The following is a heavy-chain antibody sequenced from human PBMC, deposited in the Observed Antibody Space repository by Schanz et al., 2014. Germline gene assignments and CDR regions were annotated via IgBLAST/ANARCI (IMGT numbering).Heavy chain of an antibody. CDR1: GFSFSSYT. D-gene: IGHD3-3*01. V-gene: IGHV3-23*01. CDR3: ARGVRIDY. J-gene: IGHJ4*02. CDR2: LSGDGGTT. Sequence: EVQLLESGGGLVQPGESLRLSCAASGFSFSSYTMSWVRQAPGKGLQWVSSLSGDGGTTHYADSVKGRFTISRDNYKNTLYLQMNNLRAEDTAVYYCARGVRIDYWGQGTLVTVSS.